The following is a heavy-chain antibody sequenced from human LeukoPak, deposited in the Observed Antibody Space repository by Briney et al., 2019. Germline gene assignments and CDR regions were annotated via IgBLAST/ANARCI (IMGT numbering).Heavy chain of an antibody. J-gene: IGHJ4*02. V-gene: IGHV3-30-3*01. Sequence: GGSLRLSCAASGFTFSSYAMHWVRQAPGKGLEWVAVISYDGSNKYYADSVKGRFTISRDNSKNTLYLQMNSLRAEDTAVYYCARDGYNPLYYFDYWGQGTLVTVSS. CDR1: GFTFSSYA. D-gene: IGHD5-24*01. CDR3: ARDGYNPLYYFDY. CDR2: ISYDGSNK.